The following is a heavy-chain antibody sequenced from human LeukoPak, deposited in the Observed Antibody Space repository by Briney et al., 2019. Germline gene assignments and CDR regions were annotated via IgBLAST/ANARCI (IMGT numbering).Heavy chain of an antibody. Sequence: GGSLRLSCAASGFTFSSYEMNWVRQAPGKGLEWVSYISSSGSTIYYADSVKGRFTISRDNAKNSLYLQMNSLGVEDTAVYYCAKRSMVRGVQFDAFDLWGQGTIVTVSS. V-gene: IGHV3-48*03. CDR3: AKRSMVRGVQFDAFDL. CDR1: GFTFSSYE. J-gene: IGHJ3*01. CDR2: ISSSGSTI. D-gene: IGHD3-10*01.